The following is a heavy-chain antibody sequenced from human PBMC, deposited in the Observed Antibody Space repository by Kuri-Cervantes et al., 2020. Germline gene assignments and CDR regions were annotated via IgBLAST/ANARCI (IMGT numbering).Heavy chain of an antibody. V-gene: IGHV4-39*01. J-gene: IGHJ3*02. CDR1: GGSISSSSYY. Sequence: GSLRLSCTVSGGSISSSSYYWGWIRQPPGKGLEWIGSIYYSGSTYYNPSLKSRVTISVDTSKNQFSLKLSSVTAADTAVYYCARAGGADAFDIWGQGTMVTVSS. D-gene: IGHD2-21*01. CDR3: ARAGGADAFDI. CDR2: IYYSGST.